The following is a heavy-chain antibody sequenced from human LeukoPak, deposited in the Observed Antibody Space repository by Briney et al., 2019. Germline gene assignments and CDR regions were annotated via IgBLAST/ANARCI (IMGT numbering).Heavy chain of an antibody. D-gene: IGHD3-10*01. J-gene: IGHJ6*02. CDR3: AKGSSRITMVRGVKIGYYYGMDV. V-gene: IGHV3-23*01. CDR2: ISGSGGST. Sequence: PGGSLRLSCAASGFTFSSYAMSWVRQAPGKGLEWVSAISGSGGSTYYADSVKGRFTISRDNSKNTLYLQMNSLRAEDTAVYYCAKGSSRITMVRGVKIGYYYGMDVWGQGTTVTVSS. CDR1: GFTFSSYA.